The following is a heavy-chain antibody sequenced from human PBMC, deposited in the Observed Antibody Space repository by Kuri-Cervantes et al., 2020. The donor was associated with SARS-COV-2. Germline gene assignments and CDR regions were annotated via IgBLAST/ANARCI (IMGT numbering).Heavy chain of an antibody. J-gene: IGHJ4*02. Sequence: GESLKISCTVSGGSISSSSYYWGWIRQPPGKGLEWVSCIDGYSPYIHYADSVKGRFTISRDNAKSSVFLQMNSLRAEDTAVYYCTTSMIVSAAHYFDYWGQGILVTVSS. CDR2: IDGYSPYI. CDR3: TTSMIVSAAHYFDY. V-gene: IGHV3-21*01. CDR1: GGSISSSS. D-gene: IGHD3-22*01.